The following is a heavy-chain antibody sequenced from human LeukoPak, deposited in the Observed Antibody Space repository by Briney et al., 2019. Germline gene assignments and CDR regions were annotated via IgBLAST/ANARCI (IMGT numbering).Heavy chain of an antibody. D-gene: IGHD6-13*01. CDR2: IYYSGST. J-gene: IGHJ4*02. Sequence: SETLSLTCTVSGGSISSYYWSWIRQPPGKGLEWIGYIYYSGSTNYNPSLRSRVTMSVDTSKNQFSLKLSSVTAADTAVYYCARDRVSHYFDYWGQGTLVTVSS. V-gene: IGHV4-59*12. CDR1: GGSISSYY. CDR3: ARDRVSHYFDY.